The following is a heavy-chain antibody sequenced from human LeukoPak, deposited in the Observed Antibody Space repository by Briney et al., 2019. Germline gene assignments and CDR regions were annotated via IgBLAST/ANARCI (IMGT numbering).Heavy chain of an antibody. Sequence: GGSLRLSCAASGFTFINSWMSWVRQAPGKGLEWVANMKPDGSEKYYVDSVKGRFTISIDNAKKSLYLQMNNLRAEDTAVYYCARTRWGDWWQGTLITVSS. J-gene: IGHJ4*02. V-gene: IGHV3-7*01. CDR1: GFTFINSW. D-gene: IGHD3-16*01. CDR2: MKPDGSEK. CDR3: ARTRWGD.